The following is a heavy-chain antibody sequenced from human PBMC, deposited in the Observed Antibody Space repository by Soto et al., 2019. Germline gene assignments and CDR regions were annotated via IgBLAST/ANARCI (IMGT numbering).Heavy chain of an antibody. D-gene: IGHD2-15*01. J-gene: IGHJ3*02. CDR1: GFIFSSYA. CDR3: SRDRYCSGGSSYSEWAFDI. V-gene: IGHV3-23*01. Sequence: EVQLLVSGGGLVQPGGSLRLSCAASGFIFSSYAMSWVRQAPGKGLECVSGISGSGGATYYADSVKGCFTISRDNSKNTLYLQMNSLRAEDTAVYYCSRDRYCSGGSSYSEWAFDIWGQGTMVTVSS. CDR2: ISGSGGAT.